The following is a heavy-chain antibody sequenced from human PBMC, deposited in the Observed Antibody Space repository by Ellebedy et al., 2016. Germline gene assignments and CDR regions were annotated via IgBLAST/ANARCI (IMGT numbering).Heavy chain of an antibody. CDR3: ARGVGSGWFDP. CDR1: GFTFSNYA. CDR2: ISHDGTDK. D-gene: IGHD2-15*01. Sequence: GESLKISCAASGFTFSNYAIHWVRQTPGKGLEWVAVISHDGTDKYYADSVKGRITISRDNSKNTLYLQMNSLRAEDTAVYYCARGVGSGWFDPWGQGTLVTVSS. V-gene: IGHV3-30*14. J-gene: IGHJ5*02.